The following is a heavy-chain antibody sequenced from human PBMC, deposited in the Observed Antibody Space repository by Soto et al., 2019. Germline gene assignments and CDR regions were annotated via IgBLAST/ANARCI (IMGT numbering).Heavy chain of an antibody. CDR2: IHHSGRT. CDR3: ASARKGGTYLLFDY. D-gene: IGHD3-16*01. CDR1: VYSISSDYY. J-gene: IGHJ4*02. Sequence: SETLSLTCPVSVYSISSDYYWGWIRQPPGKGLEWIGSIHHSGRTYYNPSLKSRVTISVDSSKTRFSLNLISVTAADTAVYYCASARKGGTYLLFDYWIQGTLVTVSS. V-gene: IGHV4-38-2*01.